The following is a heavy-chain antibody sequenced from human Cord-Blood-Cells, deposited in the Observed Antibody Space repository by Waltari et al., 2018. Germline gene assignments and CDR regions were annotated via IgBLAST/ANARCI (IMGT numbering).Heavy chain of an antibody. V-gene: IGHV1-69*01. CDR3: ARSSGYCSSTSCYKEFDY. CDR2: IIPIFGTA. D-gene: IGHD2-2*02. J-gene: IGHJ4*02. CDR1: GGTFSSYA. Sequence: QVQLVQSGAEVKKPGSSVKVSCKASGGTFSSYAISWVGQAPGQGLEWMGGIIPIFGTANYAQKFQGRVTITADESTSTAYMELSSLRSEDTAVYYCARSSGYCSSTSCYKEFDYWGQGTLVTVSS.